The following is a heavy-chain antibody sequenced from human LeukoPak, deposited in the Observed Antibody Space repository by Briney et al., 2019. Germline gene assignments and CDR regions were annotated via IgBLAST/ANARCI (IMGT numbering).Heavy chain of an antibody. CDR3: AKAGAITMVRGVIMSRSYGMDV. D-gene: IGHD3-10*01. CDR1: GFTFSSYG. CDR2: ISYDGSNK. V-gene: IGHV3-30*18. Sequence: PGGSLRLSCAASGFTFSSYGMHWVRQAPGKGLEWVAVISYDGSNKYYADSVKGRFTISRDNSKNTLYLQMNGLRAEDTAVYYCAKAGAITMVRGVIMSRSYGMDVWGKGTTVTVSS. J-gene: IGHJ6*04.